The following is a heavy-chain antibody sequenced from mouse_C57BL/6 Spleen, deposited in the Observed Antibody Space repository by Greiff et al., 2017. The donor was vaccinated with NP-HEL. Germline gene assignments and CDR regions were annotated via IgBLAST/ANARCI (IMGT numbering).Heavy chain of an antibody. CDR3: ARKYCSAMDY. V-gene: IGHV1-59*01. CDR2: IDPSDSYT. J-gene: IGHJ4*01. Sequence: QVQLQQPGAELVRPGTSVKLSCKASGYTFTSYWMHWVKQRPGQGLEWIGVIDPSDSYTTYNQKFKGKATLTVDTSSSTAYMQLSSLTSEASAVYYCARKYCSAMDYWGQGTSVTVSS. CDR1: GYTFTSYW.